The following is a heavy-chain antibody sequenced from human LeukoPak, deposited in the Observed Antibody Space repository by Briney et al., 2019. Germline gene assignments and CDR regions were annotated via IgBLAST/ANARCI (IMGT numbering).Heavy chain of an antibody. CDR1: GGSFSGYY. Sequence: KPSETLSLTCAVYGGSFSGYYWSWIRQPPGKGLEWIGEINHSGSTNYNPSLKSRVTISVDTSKNQFSLKLSSVAAAGTAVYYCASRDTATGLDWGQGTLVTVSS. D-gene: IGHD5-18*01. CDR3: ASRDTATGLD. CDR2: INHSGST. J-gene: IGHJ4*02. V-gene: IGHV4-34*01.